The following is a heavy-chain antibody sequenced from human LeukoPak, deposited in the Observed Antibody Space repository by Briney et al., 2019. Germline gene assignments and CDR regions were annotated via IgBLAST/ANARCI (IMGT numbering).Heavy chain of an antibody. Sequence: GGSLRLSCAASGFTFSDYYMSWIRQAPGKGLEWVSYISSSGSTIYYADSVKGRFTISRDNAKNSLYLQMNSLRAEDTAVYYCARDQWHDDYYYYYMDVWGKGTTVTISS. CDR1: GFTFSDYY. CDR2: ISSSGSTI. CDR3: ARDQWHDDYYYYYMDV. V-gene: IGHV3-11*04. D-gene: IGHD6-19*01. J-gene: IGHJ6*03.